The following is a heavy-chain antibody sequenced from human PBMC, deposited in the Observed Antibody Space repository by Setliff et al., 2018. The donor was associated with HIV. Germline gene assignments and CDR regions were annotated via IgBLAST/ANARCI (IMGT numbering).Heavy chain of an antibody. Sequence: PGGSLRLSCAASGFTFSNYEMSWVRQAPGKGPEWVSYITGSGSTTYYADSVKGRFTISRDNTKNSLYLQMNSLRAEDTAVYYCARDPLQLEQLGWFDPWGQGALVTVSS. CDR1: GFTFSNYE. V-gene: IGHV3-48*03. CDR2: ITGSGSTT. CDR3: ARDPLQLEQLGWFDP. D-gene: IGHD1-1*01. J-gene: IGHJ5*02.